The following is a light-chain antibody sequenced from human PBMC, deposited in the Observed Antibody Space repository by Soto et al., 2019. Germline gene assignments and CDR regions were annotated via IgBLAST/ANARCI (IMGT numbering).Light chain of an antibody. CDR1: QTISRY. J-gene: IGKJ4*01. CDR3: HKCNHAPS. Sequence: DIQLTQSPSSLSTSLGDRVTITCRASQTISRYLAWYQRKPGKVPELLIYATSTLQSGAPSRFSGSGSGTDFTLTISGRQPEDVATYYCHKCNHAPSFGGGTKVEIK. CDR2: ATS. V-gene: IGKV1-27*01.